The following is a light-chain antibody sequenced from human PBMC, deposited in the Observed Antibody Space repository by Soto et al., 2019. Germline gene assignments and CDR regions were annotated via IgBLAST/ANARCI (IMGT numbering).Light chain of an antibody. J-gene: IGLJ1*01. Sequence: QSVMTQPPSVSAAPGQKVTISCSGSSSNIGGNSVSWYQQLPGTAPKLLIYDDDKRPSGIPDRFSGSKSGTSATLGITGFQTGDEADYYGGSWDSSLSAYVFGPVTKLTVL. CDR3: GSWDSSLSAYV. CDR1: SSNIGGNS. V-gene: IGLV1-51*01. CDR2: DDD.